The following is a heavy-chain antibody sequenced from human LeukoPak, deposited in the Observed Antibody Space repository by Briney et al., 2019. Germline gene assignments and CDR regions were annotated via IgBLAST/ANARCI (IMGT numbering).Heavy chain of an antibody. CDR3: LCHVVLSVGYHYGLGV. Sequence: PGGSLRLSCVASGFTFSDYWMSWVRQAPGKGLDGVSDEKEDGSEKYYVDSVKGRFTISRDNAKNSLYLQMNSLRVEGTAVYYCLCHVVLSVGYHYGLGVWGQGTTVTVSS. D-gene: IGHD2-21*01. V-gene: IGHV3-7*02. CDR1: GFTFSDYW. CDR2: EKEDGSEK. J-gene: IGHJ6*01.